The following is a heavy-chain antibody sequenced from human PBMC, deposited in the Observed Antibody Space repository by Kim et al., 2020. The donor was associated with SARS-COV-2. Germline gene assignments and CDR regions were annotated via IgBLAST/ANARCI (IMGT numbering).Heavy chain of an antibody. Sequence: VNGRFTISRDNAKNSLVLQMNSLGAEDTAIYYCAREELETGRYYYYGLNVWGQGTTVTVSS. J-gene: IGHJ6*02. CDR3: AREELETGRYYYYGLNV. V-gene: IGHV3-11*05. D-gene: IGHD1-1*01.